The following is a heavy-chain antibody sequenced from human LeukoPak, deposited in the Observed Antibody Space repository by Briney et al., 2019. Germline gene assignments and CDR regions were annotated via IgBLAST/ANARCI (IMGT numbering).Heavy chain of an antibody. CDR3: ARDPVPAAID. CDR1: GFTFSSYS. Sequence: PGGSLRLSCAASGFTFSSYSMNWVRQAPGKGLEWVSSISSSSSYIYYADSVRGRFTISRDNAKNSLYLQMNSLRAEDTAVYYCARDPVPAAIDWGQGTLVTVSS. J-gene: IGHJ4*02. CDR2: ISSSSSYI. V-gene: IGHV3-21*01. D-gene: IGHD2-2*01.